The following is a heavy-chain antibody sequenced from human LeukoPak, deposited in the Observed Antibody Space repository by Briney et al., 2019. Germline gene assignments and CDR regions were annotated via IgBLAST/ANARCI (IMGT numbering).Heavy chain of an antibody. CDR1: GFTFDKAW. CDR2: IKSKTDGVTT. CDR3: TRIRGYSAYDFNY. J-gene: IGHJ4*02. D-gene: IGHD5-12*01. Sequence: GGSLRLSCVASGFTFDKAWMSWVRQSPGKGLEWVGRIKSKTDGVTTDYAAPVKGRFTISRDDSKNTLFLQMNSLKAEDTAVYYCTRIRGYSAYDFNYWGQGTLVTVSS. V-gene: IGHV3-15*01.